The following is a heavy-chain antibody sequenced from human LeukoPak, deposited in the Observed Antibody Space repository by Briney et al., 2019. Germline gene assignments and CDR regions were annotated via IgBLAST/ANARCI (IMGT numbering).Heavy chain of an antibody. D-gene: IGHD6-6*01. V-gene: IGHV4-4*02. CDR3: ATTAAITAPDNYFDS. CDR2: ISNSGNT. J-gene: IGHJ4*02. CDR1: NGSISSSKW. Sequence: SGTLSLTCAVSNGSISSSKWRSWVRQPPGKGLGWIGEISNSGNTNYNPSLKSRVTISIDKSKNQFSLKMSSATAADTAVYYCATTAAITAPDNYFDSWGQGTLVTVSS.